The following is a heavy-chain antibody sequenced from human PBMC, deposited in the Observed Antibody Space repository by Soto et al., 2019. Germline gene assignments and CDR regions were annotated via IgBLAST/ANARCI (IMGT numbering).Heavy chain of an antibody. CDR3: ARDQGYYYDSSGYDY. J-gene: IGHJ4*02. CDR2: IYYSGST. V-gene: IGHV4-30-4*01. D-gene: IGHD3-22*01. Sequence: SETLSLTCTVSGGSISSGDYYWSWIRQPPGKGLEWIGYIYYSGSTYYNPSLKSRVTISVDTSKNQFSLKLSSVTAADTAVYYCARDQGYYYDSSGYDYWGQGTLVTSPQ. CDR1: GGSISSGDYY.